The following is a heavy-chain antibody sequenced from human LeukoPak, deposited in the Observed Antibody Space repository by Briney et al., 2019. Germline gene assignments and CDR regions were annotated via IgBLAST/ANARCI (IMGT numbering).Heavy chain of an antibody. Sequence: GGSLRLSCVGSGFTFSRYWLNWVRQAPGKGLEWVAVIWYDGSNKYYADSVKGRFTISRDNSKNTLYLQMNSLRAEDTAVYYCARDFGIAEDPWGQGTLVTVSS. D-gene: IGHD6-13*01. CDR2: IWYDGSNK. CDR3: ARDFGIAEDP. J-gene: IGHJ5*02. CDR1: GFTFSRYW. V-gene: IGHV3-33*07.